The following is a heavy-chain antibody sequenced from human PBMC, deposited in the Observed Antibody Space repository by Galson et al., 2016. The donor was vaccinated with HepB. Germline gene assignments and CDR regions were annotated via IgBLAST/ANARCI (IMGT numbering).Heavy chain of an antibody. CDR3: ARQGSSAGELYYYYGMDV. CDR1: GYSFSTYW. D-gene: IGHD2-15*01. Sequence: QSGAEMKKPGESLRISCKDSGYSFSTYWIIWVRQMPGKGLEWMGRIDPSDSYTNYSPSFQGHVTIPADKSISTAYLQWSSLKASDTGIYYCARQGSSAGELYYYYGMDVWGQGTTVTVSS. J-gene: IGHJ6*02. CDR2: IDPSDSYT. V-gene: IGHV5-10-1*01.